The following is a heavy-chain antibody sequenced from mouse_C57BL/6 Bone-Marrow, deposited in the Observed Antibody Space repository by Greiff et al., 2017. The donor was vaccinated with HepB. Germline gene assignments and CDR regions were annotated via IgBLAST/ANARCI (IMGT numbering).Heavy chain of an antibody. D-gene: IGHD1-1*01. V-gene: IGHV5-16*01. CDR3: ARDAPGSSRSYWYFDV. CDR2: INYDGSST. CDR1: GFTFSDYY. Sequence: DVKLVESEGGLVQPGSSMKLSCTASGFTFSDYYMAWVRQVPEKGLEWVANINYDGSSTYYLDSLKSRFIISRDNAKNILYLQMSSLKSEDTATYYCARDAPGSSRSYWYFDVWGTGTTVTVSS. J-gene: IGHJ1*03.